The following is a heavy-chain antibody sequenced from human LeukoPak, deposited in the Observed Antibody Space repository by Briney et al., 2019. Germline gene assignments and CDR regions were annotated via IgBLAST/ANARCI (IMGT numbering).Heavy chain of an antibody. Sequence: SETLSRTCTVSGGSISSYYWSWIRQPPGKGLEWIGYIYTSGSTNYNPSLKSRVTISVDTSKNQFSLKLSSVTAADTAVYYCARCPSLYGDYGEGEDYWGQGTLVTVSS. CDR2: IYTSGST. CDR1: GGSISSYY. D-gene: IGHD4-17*01. CDR3: ARCPSLYGDYGEGEDY. V-gene: IGHV4-4*09. J-gene: IGHJ4*02.